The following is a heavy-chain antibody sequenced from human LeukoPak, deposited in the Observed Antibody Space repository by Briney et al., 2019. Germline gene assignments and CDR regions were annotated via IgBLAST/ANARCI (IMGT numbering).Heavy chain of an antibody. CDR1: EVMVRTNY. CDR2: LYSGGDT. V-gene: IGHV3-53*05. Sequence: QPGGSLRLSCAASEVMVRTNYMSWVRQAPGKGLEWVSVLYSGGDTYYLDSARGRFTISRDDSENTLFLHMNSLRTDDTAVYYCVRGLRLRQIHYAMDVWGQGTTVIVSS. D-gene: IGHD3-10*01. CDR3: VRGLRLRQIHYAMDV. J-gene: IGHJ6*02.